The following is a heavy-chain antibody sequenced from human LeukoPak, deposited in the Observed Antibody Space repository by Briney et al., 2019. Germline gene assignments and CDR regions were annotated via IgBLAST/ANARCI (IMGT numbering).Heavy chain of an antibody. J-gene: IGHJ4*02. V-gene: IGHV3-21*01. D-gene: IGHD3-10*01. CDR2: IISSSSYI. Sequence: PGGSLRLSCAASGFTFSSYSMNWVRQAPAKGLEWVSSIISSSSYIYYADSVKGRFTISRDNAKNSLYLQMNSLRAEETAVYYCARHDYYGSGSYYRGAPVDYWGQGTLVTVSS. CDR3: ARHDYYGSGSYYRGAPVDY. CDR1: GFTFSSYS.